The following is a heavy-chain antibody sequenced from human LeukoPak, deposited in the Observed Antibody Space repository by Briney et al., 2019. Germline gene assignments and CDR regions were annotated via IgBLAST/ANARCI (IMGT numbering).Heavy chain of an antibody. CDR2: ISGSGGST. V-gene: IGHV3-23*01. CDR3: AKDLGYGDYGYYYYYGMDV. D-gene: IGHD4-17*01. CDR1: GITFSSYA. J-gene: IGHJ6*02. Sequence: PGGSLRLSCVASGITFSSYAMSWVRQAPGKGLEWVSAISGSGGSTYYADSVKGRFTISRDNSKNTLYLQMNSLRAEDTAVYYCAKDLGYGDYGYYYYYGMDVWGQGTTVTVSS.